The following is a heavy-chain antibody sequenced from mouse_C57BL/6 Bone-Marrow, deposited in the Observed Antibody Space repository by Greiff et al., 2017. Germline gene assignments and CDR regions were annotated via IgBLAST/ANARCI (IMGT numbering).Heavy chain of an antibody. V-gene: IGHV1-81*01. D-gene: IGHD2-2*01. Sequence: VQLQQSGAELARPGASVKLSCKASGYTFTSYGISWVKQRTGQGLEWIGEIYPRSGNTYYNEKFKGTATLTADKSSSTAYMELRSLTSEDSAVYFCARGFYGYDWFAYWGQGTLVTVSA. J-gene: IGHJ3*01. CDR2: IYPRSGNT. CDR1: GYTFTSYG. CDR3: ARGFYGYDWFAY.